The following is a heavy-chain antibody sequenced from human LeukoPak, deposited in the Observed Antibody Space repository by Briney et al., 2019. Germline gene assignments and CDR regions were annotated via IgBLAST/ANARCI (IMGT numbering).Heavy chain of an antibody. CDR2: IYYSRTT. CDR1: GGSISSYC. Sequence: SSETLSLTCTVSGGSISSYCWSWIRQPPERGLEWIGYIYYSRTTNYNPSLKSRVTMSVDTSKNQFSLKLSSVTAADTAVYYYARLSGSRTTPYWGQGTLVTVSS. J-gene: IGHJ4*02. D-gene: IGHD1-26*01. V-gene: IGHV4-59*08. CDR3: ARLSGSRTTPY.